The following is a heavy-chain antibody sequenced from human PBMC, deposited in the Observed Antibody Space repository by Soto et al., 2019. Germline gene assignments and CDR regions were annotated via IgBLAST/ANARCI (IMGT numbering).Heavy chain of an antibody. V-gene: IGHV1-18*01. D-gene: IGHD1-1*01. Sequence: QVHLVQSGAEVKKPGASVKVSCKCSGYTFTSYGITWVRQAPGQGLEWMGWISAHNGNTDYAQKLQGRVTVTRDTSTSTAYMELRSLRSDATAVYYCAGGRYGDYWGQGALVTVSS. J-gene: IGHJ4*02. CDR1: GYTFTSYG. CDR2: ISAHNGNT. CDR3: AGGRYGDY.